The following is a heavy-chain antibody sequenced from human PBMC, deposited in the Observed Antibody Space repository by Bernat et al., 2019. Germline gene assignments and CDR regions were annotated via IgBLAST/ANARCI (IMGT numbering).Heavy chain of an antibody. CDR2: INNDGRDT. CDR1: GFTFTDYW. Sequence: EVQLVESGGGVVQPGGSLRLSCAASGFTFTDYWMHWVRQAPGKGLVWVSRINNDGRDTIYADSVKGRFTLSRDNAKNTLYLQMNSLRVEDTAVYYCARGGWSHGFDIWGQGTMVTVSS. J-gene: IGHJ3*02. D-gene: IGHD3-3*01. CDR3: ARGGWSHGFDI. V-gene: IGHV3-74*01.